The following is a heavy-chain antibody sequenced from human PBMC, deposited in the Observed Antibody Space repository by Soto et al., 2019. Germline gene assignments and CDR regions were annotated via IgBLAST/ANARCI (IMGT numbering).Heavy chain of an antibody. CDR1: GGTFSGYA. CDR2: IIPIFGTA. D-gene: IGHD3-10*01. CDR3: ASIGDRGRGKYYYYYGMDV. Sequence: GPPVKVSCKASGGTFSGYAISWVRQAPGQGLEWMGGIIPIFGTANYAQKFQGRVTITADESTSTAYMELSSLKASDSAMYYSASIGDRGRGKYYYYYGMDVWGQGTTATAP. J-gene: IGHJ6*02. V-gene: IGHV1-69*13.